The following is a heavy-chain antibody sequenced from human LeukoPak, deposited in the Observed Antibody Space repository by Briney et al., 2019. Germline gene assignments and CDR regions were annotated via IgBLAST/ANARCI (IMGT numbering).Heavy chain of an antibody. Sequence: PGRSLRLSCAASGFTFSSYAMHWVRQAPGKGLEWVAVISYDGSNKYYADSVKGRFTISRDNSKNTLYLRMNSLRAEDTAVYYCARDNWNYKRYFDYWGQGTLVTVSS. CDR2: ISYDGSNK. CDR3: ARDNWNYKRYFDY. V-gene: IGHV3-30-3*01. CDR1: GFTFSSYA. D-gene: IGHD1-7*01. J-gene: IGHJ4*02.